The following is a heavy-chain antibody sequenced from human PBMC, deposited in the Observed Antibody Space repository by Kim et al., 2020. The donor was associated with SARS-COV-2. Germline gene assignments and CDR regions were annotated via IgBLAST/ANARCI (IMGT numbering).Heavy chain of an antibody. V-gene: IGHV3-7*01. CDR2: INKDGSKN. D-gene: IGHD2-15*01. Sequence: GGSLRLSCAASGFIFNTFWMGWVRQAPGKGLEWVSNINKDGSKNFYVDSVKGRFTISRDNGKNLVFLQMNSLRVEDTADYYCTREGVVNGMDVWGHWT. CDR1: GFIFNTFW. J-gene: IGHJ6*01. CDR3: TREGVVNGMDV.